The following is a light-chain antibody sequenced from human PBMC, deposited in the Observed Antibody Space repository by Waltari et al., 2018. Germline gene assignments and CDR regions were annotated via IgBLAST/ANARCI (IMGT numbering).Light chain of an antibody. Sequence: DIRMTQSPSSLSASVRDKVPITCQASQNINNWLAWYQEKPGKAPKSLIYQASNLESGVPSRFSGSGSGTDFSLTISSLQSEDFATYDCQQYNREPPTFGQGAKVEIK. CDR2: QAS. CDR3: QQYNREPPT. V-gene: IGKV1-5*01. J-gene: IGKJ1*01. CDR1: QNINNW.